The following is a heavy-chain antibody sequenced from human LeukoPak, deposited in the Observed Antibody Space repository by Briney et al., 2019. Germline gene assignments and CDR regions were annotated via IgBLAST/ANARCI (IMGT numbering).Heavy chain of an antibody. J-gene: IGHJ4*02. V-gene: IGHV4-59*01. Sequence: SETLSLACTVSGGSISSYYWSWIRQPPGKGLEWIGYIYYSGSTNYNPSLKSRVTISVDTSKNQFSLKLSSVTAADTAVYYCARVNYDSSGYFFDYWAREPWSPSPQ. CDR1: GGSISSYY. CDR2: IYYSGST. D-gene: IGHD3-22*01. CDR3: ARVNYDSSGYFFDY.